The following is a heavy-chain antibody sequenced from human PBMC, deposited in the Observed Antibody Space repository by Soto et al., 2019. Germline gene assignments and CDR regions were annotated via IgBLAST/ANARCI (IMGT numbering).Heavy chain of an antibody. CDR1: GFTFSSYG. Sequence: VQLVESGGGVVQPGRSLRLSCAASGFTFSSYGMHWVRQAPGKGLEWVAVIWYDGSNKYYADSVKGRFTISRDNSKNTLYLQMNSLRAEDTAVYYCARRYSSGWSQIDYWGQGTLVTVSS. J-gene: IGHJ4*02. CDR2: IWYDGSNK. CDR3: ARRYSSGWSQIDY. V-gene: IGHV3-33*01. D-gene: IGHD6-19*01.